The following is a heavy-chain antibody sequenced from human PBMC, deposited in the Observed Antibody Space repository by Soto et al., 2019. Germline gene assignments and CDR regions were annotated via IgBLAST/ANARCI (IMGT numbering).Heavy chain of an antibody. V-gene: IGHV3-48*01. D-gene: IGHD2-2*01. CDR3: AKDGFTSRNRLHYYYYGMDV. CDR1: GFTFSDYT. J-gene: IGHJ6*02. Sequence: PGGSLRLSCAVSGFTFSDYTMNWVRQTPGKGLEWLSYINSRGTTIYYADSVKGRFTISRDNSKNTLYLQMNSLRAEDTAVYYCAKDGFTSRNRLHYYYYGMDVWGQGTTVTVSS. CDR2: INSRGTTI.